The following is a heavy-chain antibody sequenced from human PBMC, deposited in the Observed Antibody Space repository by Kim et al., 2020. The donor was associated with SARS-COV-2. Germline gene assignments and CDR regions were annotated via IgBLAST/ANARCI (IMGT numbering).Heavy chain of an antibody. CDR1: GFTFSSYG. CDR2: ISYDGSNK. J-gene: IGHJ4*02. D-gene: IGHD6-13*01. V-gene: IGHV3-30*18. CDR3: AKSIAAAGTDYFDY. Sequence: GGSLRLSCAASGFTFSSYGMHWVRQAPGKGLEWVAVISYDGSNKYYADSVKGRFTISRDNSKNTLYLQMNSLRAEDTAVYYCAKSIAAAGTDYFDYWGQG.